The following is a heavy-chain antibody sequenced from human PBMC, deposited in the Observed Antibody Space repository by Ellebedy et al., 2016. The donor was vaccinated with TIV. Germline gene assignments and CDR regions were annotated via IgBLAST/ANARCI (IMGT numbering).Heavy chain of an antibody. V-gene: IGHV3-23*01. CDR3: AGYGDFSY. CDR1: GFTFGSYA. J-gene: IGHJ4*02. CDR2: ISGSGGST. D-gene: IGHD4-17*01. Sequence: PGGSLRLSCVASGFTFGSYAMSWVRQAPGKGMEWVSSISGSGGSTYYADSVKGRFTISRDNSRNTLYLQMNSLRVDDTAVYYCAGYGDFSYWGQGTLVTVSS.